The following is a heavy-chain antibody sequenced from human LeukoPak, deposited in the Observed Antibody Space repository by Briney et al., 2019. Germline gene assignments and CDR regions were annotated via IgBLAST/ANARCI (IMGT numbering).Heavy chain of an antibody. D-gene: IGHD4-17*01. Sequence: ASVKVSCKASGYTFTAYYVYWVRQAPGQGLEWMGWINPNSGGTNYAQKFQGRVTMTRDTSISTAYMELSRLRSDDTAVYYCARDLRVTTVTTGDYWGQGTLVTVSS. V-gene: IGHV1-2*02. J-gene: IGHJ4*02. CDR3: ARDLRVTTVTTGDY. CDR2: INPNSGGT. CDR1: GYTFTAYY.